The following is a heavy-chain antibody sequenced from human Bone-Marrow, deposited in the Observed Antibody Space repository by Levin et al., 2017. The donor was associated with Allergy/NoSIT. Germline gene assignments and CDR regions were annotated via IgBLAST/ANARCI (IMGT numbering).Heavy chain of an antibody. J-gene: IGHJ5*02. CDR1: GASVSSGSYY. D-gene: IGHD2-2*02. Sequence: SETLSLTCTVSGASVSSGSYYWTWIRQPPGKGLEWIGYIYYSGTTICNPSLKSRLTMSVDTSRNQFSLRLSSVTAADTAVYYCATGYLLYNWFDPWGQGTLVTISS. CDR2: IYYSGTT. V-gene: IGHV4-61*01. CDR3: ATGYLLYNWFDP.